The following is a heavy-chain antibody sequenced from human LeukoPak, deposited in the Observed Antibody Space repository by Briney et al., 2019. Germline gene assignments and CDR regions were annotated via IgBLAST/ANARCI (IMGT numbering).Heavy chain of an antibody. CDR1: GYTFTSYG. J-gene: IGHJ4*02. CDR3: ATDLYYDSSGV. CDR2: ISAYNGNT. Sequence: LWASVKVSCKASGYTFTSYGISWVRQAPGQGLEWMGWISAYNGNTNYAQKLQGRVTMTTDTSTSTAYMELRSLRSDDTAVYYCATDLYYDSSGVWGQGTLVTVSS. V-gene: IGHV1-18*01. D-gene: IGHD3-22*01.